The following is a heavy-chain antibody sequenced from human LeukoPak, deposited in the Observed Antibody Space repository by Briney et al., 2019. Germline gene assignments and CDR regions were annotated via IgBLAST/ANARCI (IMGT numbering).Heavy chain of an antibody. CDR1: GGSISSYY. V-gene: IGHV4-59*01. J-gene: IGHJ4*02. D-gene: IGHD3-9*01. CDR3: AARERLDWILY. Sequence: PSETLSHTCTVSGGSISSYYWSWIRQPLGKGLEWIGYIYYSGSSNHNPSLKSRVTMSVDTSKNQLSLNLTSVTAADTAVYYCAARERLDWILYWGQGTLVTVSS. CDR2: IYYSGSS.